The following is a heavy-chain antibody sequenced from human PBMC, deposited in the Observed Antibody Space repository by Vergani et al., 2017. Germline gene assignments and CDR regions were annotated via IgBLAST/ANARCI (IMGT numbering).Heavy chain of an antibody. CDR2: IQFDGSNQ. Sequence: QVQLVESGGGVVQRGGSLRLSCATSGFTLSNYDMQWIRQGPGKGLEFVAFIQFDGSNQYYADSVKGRFTLSRDFSKNPLYLQMNSLRTDDTATYYCAKHFRGWDIDYWCQGTQVIVSS. V-gene: IGHV3-30*02. CDR1: GFTLSNYD. D-gene: IGHD1-26*01. J-gene: IGHJ4*02. CDR3: AKHFRGWDIDY.